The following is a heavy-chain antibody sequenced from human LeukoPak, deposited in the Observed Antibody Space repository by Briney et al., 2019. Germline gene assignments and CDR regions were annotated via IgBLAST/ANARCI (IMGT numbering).Heavy chain of an antibody. CDR3: AKVGATYGYMDV. CDR1: GFTFSSYA. V-gene: IGHV3-23*01. CDR2: ISGSCGST. J-gene: IGHJ6*03. D-gene: IGHD1-26*01. Sequence: GGSLRLSCAASGFTFSSYAMSWVRQAPGKGLEWVSAISGSCGSTYYADSVKGRFTISRDNSKNTLYLQVNSLRAEDTAVYYCAKVGATYGYMDVWGKGTTVTVSS.